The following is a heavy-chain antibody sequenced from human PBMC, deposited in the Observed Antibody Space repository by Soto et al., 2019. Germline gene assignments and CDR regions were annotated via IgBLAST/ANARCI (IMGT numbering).Heavy chain of an antibody. CDR3: ARSCGSCYYYYYYYMDV. CDR2: INHSGST. V-gene: IGHV4-34*01. CDR1: GGSFSCYY. D-gene: IGHD2-15*01. Sequence: SETLSLTCAVYGGSFSCYYWSWIRQPPGKGLEWIGEINHSGSTNYNPSLKSRVTISVDTSKNQFSLKLSSVTAADTAVYYCARSCGSCYYYYYYYMDVWGKGTTVTVSS. J-gene: IGHJ6*03.